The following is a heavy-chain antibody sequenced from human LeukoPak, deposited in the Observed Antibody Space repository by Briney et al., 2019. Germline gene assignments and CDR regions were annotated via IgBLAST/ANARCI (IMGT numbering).Heavy chain of an antibody. Sequence: PGGSLRLSCAASGFTLSNYWMHWVRQAPGEGLVWVSRVDPDGTTTKYADSVTGRFTTSRDIAKNTLYLQMNSLRAEDTALYYCTRVQAGRSGLMDVWGRGTTVTVSS. V-gene: IGHV3-74*03. CDR1: GFTLSNYW. D-gene: IGHD2-8*02. CDR3: TRVQAGRSGLMDV. J-gene: IGHJ6*02. CDR2: VDPDGTTT.